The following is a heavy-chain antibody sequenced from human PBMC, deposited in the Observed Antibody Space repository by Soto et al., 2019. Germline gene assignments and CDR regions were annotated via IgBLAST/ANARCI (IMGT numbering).Heavy chain of an antibody. CDR3: ARVAVAGSDAFDI. CDR2: IYYSGST. CDR1: GGSIRSYY. Sequence: SETLSLTCTVSGGSIRSYYWTWIRQPPGKGLEWIGYIYYSGSTNYNPSLKSRVTISVDTSKNQFSLKLSSVTAADTAVYYCARVAVAGSDAFDIWGQGTMVTVSS. D-gene: IGHD6-19*01. V-gene: IGHV4-59*01. J-gene: IGHJ3*02.